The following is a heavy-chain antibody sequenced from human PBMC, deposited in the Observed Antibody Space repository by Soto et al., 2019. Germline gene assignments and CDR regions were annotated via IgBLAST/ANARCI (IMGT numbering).Heavy chain of an antibody. Sequence: GGSLRLSCAASGFTFTSYAMGWVGRAPGKGLEWVSVISSGGSTYYADSVRGRFTISRDNSKDTLSLQMNSLRAEDTAVYYCAKRRGAGGHFDYWGQGALVTVSS. CDR2: ISSGGST. J-gene: IGHJ4*02. D-gene: IGHD2-15*01. CDR1: GFTFTSYA. CDR3: AKRRGAGGHFDY. V-gene: IGHV3-23*01.